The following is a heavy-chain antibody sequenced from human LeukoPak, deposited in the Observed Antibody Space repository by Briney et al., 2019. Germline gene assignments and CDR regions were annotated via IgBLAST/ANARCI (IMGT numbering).Heavy chain of an antibody. V-gene: IGHV3-53*01. J-gene: IGHJ4*02. CDR2: IYGGGST. CDR1: GFTVSSNY. Sequence: GGSLRLSCAASGFTVSSNYMSWVRQAPGKGLEWVSVIYGGGSTNYADSVKGRFSITRGGSKNTLQLQKNSRRAEDTAVSYYSAVVVSTSDAYWGQGTLVSVSS. D-gene: IGHD3-22*01. CDR3: SAVVVSTSDAY.